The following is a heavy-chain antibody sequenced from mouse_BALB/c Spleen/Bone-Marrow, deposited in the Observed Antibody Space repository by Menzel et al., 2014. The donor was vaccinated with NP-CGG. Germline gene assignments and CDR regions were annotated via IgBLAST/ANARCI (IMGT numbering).Heavy chain of an antibody. J-gene: IGHJ2*01. CDR3: AREGTYEGWYGHFDY. CDR2: IVPSTAYS. D-gene: IGHD1-1*02. V-gene: IGHV1S26*01. Sequence: QVQLQQSGPELVKPGASVRMSCKASGYSFTSYTIHWLKQRPGQGLEWIAYIVPSTAYSNYNQKFKDRATLTADKFSSTAFMQMSSLTSEGSAVYYWAREGTYEGWYGHFDYWGPGTTLTVSS. CDR1: GYSFTSYT.